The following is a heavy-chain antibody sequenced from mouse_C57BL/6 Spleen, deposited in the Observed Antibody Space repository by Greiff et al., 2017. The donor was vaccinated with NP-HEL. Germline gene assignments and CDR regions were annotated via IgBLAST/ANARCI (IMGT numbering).Heavy chain of an antibody. J-gene: IGHJ3*01. D-gene: IGHD2-4*01. CDR1: GFTFSDYG. Sequence: EVKLVESGGGLVQPGGSLKLSCAASGFTFSDYGMAWVRQAPRKGPEWVAFISNLAYSIYYADTVTGRFTISRENAKNTLYLEMSSLRSEDTAMYYCASFYDYDSWFAYWGQGTLVTVSA. V-gene: IGHV5-15*01. CDR2: ISNLAYSI. CDR3: ASFYDYDSWFAY.